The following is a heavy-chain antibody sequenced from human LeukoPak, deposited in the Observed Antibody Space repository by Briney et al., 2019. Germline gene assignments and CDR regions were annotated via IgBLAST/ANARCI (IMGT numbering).Heavy chain of an antibody. CDR3: ARHLEYSGYCFDY. J-gene: IGHJ4*02. CDR1: GVSISSTSYY. D-gene: IGHD5-12*01. Sequence: PSETLSLTCTVSGVSISSTSYYWAWIRQPPGKGLEWIGEINHSGSTNYNPSLKSRVTISVDTSKNQFSLKLSSVTAADTAVYYCARHLEYSGYCFDYWGQGTLVTVSS. V-gene: IGHV4-39*01. CDR2: INHSGST.